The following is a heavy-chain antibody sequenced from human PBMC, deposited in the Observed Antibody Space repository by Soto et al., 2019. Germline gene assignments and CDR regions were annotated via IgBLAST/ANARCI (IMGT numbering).Heavy chain of an antibody. CDR2: ISSSSSTI. CDR1: GFTFSSYS. D-gene: IGHD3-3*01. J-gene: IGHJ6*03. V-gene: IGHV3-48*01. Sequence: GGSLRLSCAASGFTFSSYSMNWVRQAPGKGLEWVSYISSSSSTIYYADSVKGRFTISRDNAKNSLYLQMNSLRAEDTAVYYCARGAVYYDFWSGPEPFDYMDVWGKGTTVTVSS. CDR3: ARGAVYYDFWSGPEPFDYMDV.